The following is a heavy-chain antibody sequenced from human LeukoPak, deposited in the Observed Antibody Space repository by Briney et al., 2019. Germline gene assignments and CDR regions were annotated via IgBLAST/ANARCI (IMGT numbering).Heavy chain of an antibody. CDR2: INTDGSST. J-gene: IGHJ5*02. CDR1: GFTLSSYW. D-gene: IGHD3-3*01. V-gene: IGHV3-74*01. CDR3: ARDPRLYYDFWSGYQNYNWFDP. Sequence: RGSMRLSCAASGFTLSSYWMRWVRQAPGKGLVWVSRINTDGSSTSYADSVKGRFTISRDKAKNTPYLQMNRLRAEDTAVYYCARDPRLYYDFWSGYQNYNWFDPWGQGTLVTVSS.